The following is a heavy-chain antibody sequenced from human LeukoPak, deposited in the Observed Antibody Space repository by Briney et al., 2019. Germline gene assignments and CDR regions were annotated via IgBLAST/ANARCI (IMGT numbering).Heavy chain of an antibody. D-gene: IGHD1-26*01. Sequence: GGSLRLSCAASVFPLCKYWAHCVRHAPGKGLVWVSRINSNGRSTSHTDSAYTPFAISTNNANNTLYLQMHSLRAESTAVYYLARVSSGSYFGYYYYYMDGWGKGSTVTVSS. CDR3: ARVSSGSYFGYYYYYMDG. V-gene: IGHV3-74*01. J-gene: IGHJ6*03. CDR1: VFPLCKYW. CDR2: INSNGRST.